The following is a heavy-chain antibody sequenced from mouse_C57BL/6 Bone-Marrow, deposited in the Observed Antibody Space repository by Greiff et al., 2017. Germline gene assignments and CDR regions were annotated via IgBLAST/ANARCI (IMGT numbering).Heavy chain of an antibody. J-gene: IGHJ2*01. V-gene: IGHV1-54*01. CDR2: FNPGSGGT. CDR3: ARSGLRSVDY. Sequence: QVQLKESGAELVRPGTSVKVSCKASGYAFTNYLIEWVKQRPGQGLEWIGVFNPGSGGTNDNAKFKGKATLTADKSSRTAYMQLSSLTSEDSAVYFCARSGLRSVDYWGQGTTLTVAS. CDR1: GYAFTNYL. D-gene: IGHD3-1*01.